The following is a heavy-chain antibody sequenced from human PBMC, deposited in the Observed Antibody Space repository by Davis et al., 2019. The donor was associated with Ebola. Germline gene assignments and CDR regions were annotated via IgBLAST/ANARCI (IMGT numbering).Heavy chain of an antibody. CDR1: GFTFDTYG. V-gene: IGHV3-23*01. Sequence: GESLKISCAASGFTFDTYGMSWVRQAPGKGLEWVSVISGRGSTIYYADSVKGRFTISRDNSKDTLYLQMNSLRAEDTAVYYCARGYVAARPGYYYGMDVWGQGTTVTVSS. J-gene: IGHJ6*02. D-gene: IGHD6-6*01. CDR2: ISGRGSTI. CDR3: ARGYVAARPGYYYGMDV.